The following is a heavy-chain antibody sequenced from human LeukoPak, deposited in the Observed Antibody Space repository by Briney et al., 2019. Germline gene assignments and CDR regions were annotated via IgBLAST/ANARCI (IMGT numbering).Heavy chain of an antibody. CDR2: ISTTGTTV. D-gene: IGHD6-19*01. Sequence: GGSLRLSCAASGFTFRTYDMNWVRQAPGKGLEWVSHISTTGTTVYYADAVMGRFTISRDNAKNSLYLQINSLRAEDTAVYYCAKDRWIRRISLAGQDYWGQGTLVTVSS. J-gene: IGHJ4*02. CDR1: GFTFRTYD. V-gene: IGHV3-48*03. CDR3: AKDRWIRRISLAGQDY.